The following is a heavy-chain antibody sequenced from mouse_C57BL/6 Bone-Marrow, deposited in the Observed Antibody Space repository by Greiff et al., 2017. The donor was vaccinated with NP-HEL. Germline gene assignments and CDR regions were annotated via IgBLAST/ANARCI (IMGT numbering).Heavy chain of an antibody. V-gene: IGHV1-26*01. CDR2: INPNNGGT. CDR3: AREASVYYDYAVPFDY. Sequence: EVQLQQSGPELVKPGASVKISCKASGYTFTDYYMNWVKQSHGKSLEWIGDINPNNGGTSYNQKFKGKATLTVDKSSSTAYMELRSLTSEDSAVYYCAREASVYYDYAVPFDYWGQGTTLTVSS. J-gene: IGHJ2*01. CDR1: GYTFTDYY. D-gene: IGHD2-4*01.